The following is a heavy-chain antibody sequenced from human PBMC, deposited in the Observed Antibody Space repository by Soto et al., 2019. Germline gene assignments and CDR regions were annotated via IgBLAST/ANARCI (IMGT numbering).Heavy chain of an antibody. CDR3: ARAGGNSNYFYYGMDV. CDR2: IYYSGST. J-gene: IGHJ6*02. CDR1: GGSISSGGYY. V-gene: IGHV4-31*03. Sequence: PSETLSLTCTVSGGSISSGGYYWSWIRQHPGKGLEWIGYIYYSGSTYYNPSLKSRVTISVDTSKNQFSLKLSSVTAADTAVYYCARAGGNSNYFYYGMDVWGQGTTVTVSS. D-gene: IGHD4-4*01.